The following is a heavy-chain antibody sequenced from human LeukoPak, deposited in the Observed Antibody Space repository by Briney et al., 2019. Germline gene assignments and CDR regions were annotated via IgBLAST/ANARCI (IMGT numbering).Heavy chain of an antibody. J-gene: IGHJ4*02. CDR3: ARRSGIAVAGAFDY. Sequence: GGSLRLSCAASGFTFNNYAMRWVRQAPGKGLEWVSGISGSGDSTYYADSVKGRFTISRDNSKNTLYLQMNSLRAEDTAVYYCARRSGIAVAGAFDYWGQGTLVTVSS. V-gene: IGHV3-23*01. CDR2: ISGSGDST. D-gene: IGHD6-19*01. CDR1: GFTFNNYA.